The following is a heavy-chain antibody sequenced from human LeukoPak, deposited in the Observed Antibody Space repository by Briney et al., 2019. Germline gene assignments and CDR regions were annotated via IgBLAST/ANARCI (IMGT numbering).Heavy chain of an antibody. CDR1: GGTFSSYA. CDR3: ARVTFAGATNWFDP. V-gene: IGHV1-69*13. J-gene: IGHJ5*02. Sequence: ASVKVSCKASGGTFSSYAISWVRQAPGQGLEWMGGIIPIFGTANYAQKFQGRVTITADESTSTAYMELSGLRSEDTAVYYCARVTFAGATNWFDPWGQGTLVTVSS. CDR2: IIPIFGTA. D-gene: IGHD6-25*01.